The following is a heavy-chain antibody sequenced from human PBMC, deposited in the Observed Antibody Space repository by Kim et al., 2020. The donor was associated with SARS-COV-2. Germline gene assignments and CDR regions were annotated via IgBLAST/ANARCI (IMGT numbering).Heavy chain of an antibody. CDR3: AKDSIAYCGGDCYFDY. D-gene: IGHD2-21*02. V-gene: IGHV3-33*06. Sequence: GKGRFTISRDNSKNTLYLQMNSLRAEDTAVYYCAKDSIAYCGGDCYFDYWGQGTLVTVSS. J-gene: IGHJ4*02.